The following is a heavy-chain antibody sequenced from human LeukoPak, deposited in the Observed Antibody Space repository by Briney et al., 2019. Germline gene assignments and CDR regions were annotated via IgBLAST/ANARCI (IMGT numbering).Heavy chain of an antibody. CDR3: ARHVVTALYNWFDP. J-gene: IGHJ5*02. Sequence: SETLSLTCSVSGASFNISYWTWFRQPAGKGLEWIGRVSPRGGTNYNPSLKSRVTISVDTSKNQFSLKLSSVTAADTAVYYCARHVVTALYNWFDPWGQGTLVTVSS. CDR2: VSPRGGT. D-gene: IGHD5-18*01. V-gene: IGHV4-4*07. CDR1: GASFNISY.